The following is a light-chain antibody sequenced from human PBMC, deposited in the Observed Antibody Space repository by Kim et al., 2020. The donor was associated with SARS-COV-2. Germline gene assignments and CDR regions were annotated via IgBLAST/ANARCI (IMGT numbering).Light chain of an antibody. J-gene: IGKJ5*01. V-gene: IGKV3-15*01. CDR1: QTIDSN. CDR3: QQYYDWPPIT. CDR2: GAS. Sequence: SPGERVTLSCRASQTIDSNLAWYQQKPGQAPRLLIYGASTRGTGIPDRFSGGGSGTEFSLTISSLQSEDFAVYYCQQYYDWPPITFGQGTRLEIK.